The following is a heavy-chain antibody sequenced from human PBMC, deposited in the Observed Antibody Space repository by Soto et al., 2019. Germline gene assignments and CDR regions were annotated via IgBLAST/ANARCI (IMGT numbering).Heavy chain of an antibody. D-gene: IGHD2-21*02. CDR2: ISGSGGST. CDR1: GFTFSSYA. V-gene: IGHV3-23*01. Sequence: AGGSVRLSCXASGFTFSSYAMSWVRQAPGKGLEWVSAISGSGGSTYYADSVKGRFTISRDNSKNTLYLQMNSLRAEDTAVYYCAKNPHIVVVTATQVDYWGQGTLVTVSS. J-gene: IGHJ4*02. CDR3: AKNPHIVVVTATQVDY.